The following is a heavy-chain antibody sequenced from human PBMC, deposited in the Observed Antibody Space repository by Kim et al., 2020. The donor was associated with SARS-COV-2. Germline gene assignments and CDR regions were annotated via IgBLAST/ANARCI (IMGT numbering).Heavy chain of an antibody. J-gene: IGHJ5*02. Sequence: ASVKVSCKASGFSFTTYDINWVRQATGQGLEWMGWMNPNSGDSGYAQKFQGRVTMTRDTSISTAFMELSSLTSEDTAVYYCAGDRASSSKGWFDPWGQGTLVTVSS. CDR1: GFSFTTYD. D-gene: IGHD6-13*01. V-gene: IGHV1-8*02. CDR2: MNPNSGDS. CDR3: AGDRASSSKGWFDP.